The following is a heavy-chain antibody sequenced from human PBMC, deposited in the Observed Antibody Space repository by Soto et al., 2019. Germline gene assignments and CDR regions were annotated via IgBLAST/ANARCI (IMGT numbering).Heavy chain of an antibody. D-gene: IGHD3-16*02. Sequence: XSVKVSCXASVYXFTSYYMHWVRQAPGQGLEXMXWINPNSGGTNYAQKFQGRVTMTRDTSISTAYMELSRLRSDDTAVYYCARGVTLGDYVWGSYRYYYGMDVWRQGTTVTVSS. CDR3: ARGVTLGDYVWGSYRYYYGMDV. V-gene: IGHV1-2*02. CDR2: INPNSGGT. CDR1: VYXFTSYY. J-gene: IGHJ6*02.